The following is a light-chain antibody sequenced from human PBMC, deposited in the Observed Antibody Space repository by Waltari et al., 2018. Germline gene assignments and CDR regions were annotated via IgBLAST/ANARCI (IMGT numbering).Light chain of an antibody. CDR1: SSDVGGYNY. CDR2: DVS. J-gene: IGLJ2*01. Sequence: QSALTQPASVSGSPGQSITISCTGTSSDVGGYNYVSWDQQHPGKAPKLMIYDVSNRPSGVSNRFSGSKSGNTASLTISGLQAEDEADYYCSSYISSSTLELFGGGTSLTVL. V-gene: IGLV2-14*03. CDR3: SSYISSSTLEL.